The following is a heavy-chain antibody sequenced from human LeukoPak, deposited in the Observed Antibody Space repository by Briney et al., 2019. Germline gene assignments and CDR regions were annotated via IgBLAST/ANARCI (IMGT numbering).Heavy chain of an antibody. CDR1: GYTFTSYD. Sequence: ASVKVSCKASGYTFTSYDINWVRQATGQGLEWMGWMDPNSGNTGYAQKFQGRVTMTRNTSISTAYMELSSLRSEDTAVYYCARGSIAVAGTRRYYYYGMDVWGQGTTVTVSS. D-gene: IGHD6-19*01. V-gene: IGHV1-8*01. CDR2: MDPNSGNT. J-gene: IGHJ6*02. CDR3: ARGSIAVAGTRRYYYYGMDV.